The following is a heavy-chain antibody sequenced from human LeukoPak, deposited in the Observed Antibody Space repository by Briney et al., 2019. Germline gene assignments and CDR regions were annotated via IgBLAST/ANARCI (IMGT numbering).Heavy chain of an antibody. V-gene: IGHV3-33*01. CDR3: ARDRGDDSSGYGTIDY. Sequence: PGGSLRPSCAASGFTFSSYGMHWVRQAPGKGLEWVAVIWYDGSNKYYADSVKGRFTISRDNSKNTLYLQMNSLRAEDTAVYYCARDRGDDSSGYGTIDYWGQGTLVTVSS. D-gene: IGHD3-22*01. J-gene: IGHJ4*02. CDR1: GFTFSSYG. CDR2: IWYDGSNK.